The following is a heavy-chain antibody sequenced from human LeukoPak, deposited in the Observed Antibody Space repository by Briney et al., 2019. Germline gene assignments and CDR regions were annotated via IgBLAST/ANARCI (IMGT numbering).Heavy chain of an antibody. Sequence: GGSLRLSCAASGFTFSTNTMNWVRQAPGKGLEWVSSISSSSTYIYHADSVKSRFTISRDNAKKSLYLQMNSLRDEDTAVYYCARGSRDCSNGVCYAFDIWGRGTVVTVSS. D-gene: IGHD2-8*01. CDR2: ISSSSTYI. J-gene: IGHJ3*02. CDR1: GFTFSTNT. V-gene: IGHV3-21*01. CDR3: ARGSRDCSNGVCYAFDI.